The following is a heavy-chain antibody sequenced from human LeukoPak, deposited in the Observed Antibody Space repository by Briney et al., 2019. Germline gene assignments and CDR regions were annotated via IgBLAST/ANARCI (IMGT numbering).Heavy chain of an antibody. D-gene: IGHD2/OR15-2a*01. CDR1: GFTFSNYA. J-gene: IGHJ4*02. Sequence: GGSLRLSCAASGFTFSNYAMSWVRQAPGKGLEWVSSISSSSSYIYYADSVKGRFTISRDNAKNSLYLQMNSLRAEDTAVYYCARGDRGGSKNIAYWGQGTLVTVSS. CDR3: ARGDRGGSKNIAY. CDR2: ISSSSSYI. V-gene: IGHV3-21*01.